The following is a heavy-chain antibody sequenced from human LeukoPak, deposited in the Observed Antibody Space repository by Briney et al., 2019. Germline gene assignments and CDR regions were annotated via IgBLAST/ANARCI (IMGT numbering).Heavy chain of an antibody. CDR3: AGGIGGFYDSSGYYNY. J-gene: IGHJ4*02. CDR1: GFTVSSNY. CDR2: IYSGVTT. D-gene: IGHD3-22*01. Sequence: GGSLRLSCAASGFTVSSNYMSWVRQAPGKGLEWASVIYSGVTTYYAESVKGRFTISRDNSKNTLFLQMNSLRAEDTAVYYCAGGIGGFYDSSGYYNYWGQGTLVTVSS. V-gene: IGHV3-53*01.